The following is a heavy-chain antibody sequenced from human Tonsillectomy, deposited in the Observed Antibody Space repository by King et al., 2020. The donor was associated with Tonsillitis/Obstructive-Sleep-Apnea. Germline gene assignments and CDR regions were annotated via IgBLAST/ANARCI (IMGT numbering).Heavy chain of an antibody. J-gene: IGHJ4*02. D-gene: IGHD1-26*01. CDR3: TTGWVRATIVCY. CDR1: GFTFSNAW. V-gene: IGHV3-15*01. Sequence: VQLVESGGGLVKPGGSLRLSCAASGFTFSNAWMSWVRQAPGKGLEWVGRIKSKTDGGTTDYAAPVKGRFTISRDDSKNTLYLQMNSLKTEDTAVYYCTTGWVRATIVCYWGQGTLVTVSS. CDR2: IKSKTDGGTT.